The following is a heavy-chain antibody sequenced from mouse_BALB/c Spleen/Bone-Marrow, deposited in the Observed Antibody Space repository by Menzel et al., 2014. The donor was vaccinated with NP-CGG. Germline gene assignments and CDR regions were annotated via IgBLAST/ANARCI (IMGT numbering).Heavy chain of an antibody. CDR3: ARRGDIYYGSSAWFAY. CDR2: IDPANGNT. CDR1: GFNIKDTY. Sequence: EVQLQQSGAELVKPGASVKLSCTASGFNIKDTYLHWVKQRPEQGLEWIGRIDPANGNTEYDPKFQGKATITADTSSNTASLQLSSLTSEDTAVYYCARRGDIYYGSSAWFAYWGQGTLVTVSA. D-gene: IGHD1-1*01. V-gene: IGHV14-3*02. J-gene: IGHJ3*01.